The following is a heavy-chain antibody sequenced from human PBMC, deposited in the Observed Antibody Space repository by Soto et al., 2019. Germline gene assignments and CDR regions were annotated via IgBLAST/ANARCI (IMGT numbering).Heavy chain of an antibody. CDR3: ARNFDY. CDR2: INSDGSNT. Sequence: EVQLVESGGGLVQPGGSLRLSCATSGFTFSSYWMYWVRQAPGKGLVWVSRINSDGSNTGYADSVKGRFTISRDNAKSTLYLEMNSLRAEDTAEYYCARNFDYWGQGILVTVSS. CDR1: GFTFSSYW. J-gene: IGHJ4*02. V-gene: IGHV3-74*01.